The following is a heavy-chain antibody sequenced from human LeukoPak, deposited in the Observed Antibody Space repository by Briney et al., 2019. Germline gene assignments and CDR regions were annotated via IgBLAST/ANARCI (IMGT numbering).Heavy chain of an antibody. J-gene: IGHJ6*03. D-gene: IGHD2-21*02. CDR1: GFTFGDHA. CDR2: ISFNGGAI. V-gene: IGHV3-9*01. CDR3: AKDQGLRKYYYYYYMDV. Sequence: GGSLRLSCVGSGFTFGDHAMHWVRQAPGRGLEWNAGISFNGGAIGYADSVKGRFTISRDNANQSLYLQMNSLRVEDTALYFCAKDQGLRKYYYYYYMDVWGRGTTVIVS.